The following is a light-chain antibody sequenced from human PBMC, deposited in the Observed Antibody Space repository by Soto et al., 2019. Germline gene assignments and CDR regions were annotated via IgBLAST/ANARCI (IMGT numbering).Light chain of an antibody. CDR3: KKYNSYSNT. CDR1: QSISSW. Sequence: DIQMTQSPSTLSASVGDRVTITCRASQSISSWLAWYQQKPGKAPKLLIYDASSLESGVPSRFSGSGSGTEFTLTISSLQPDDFATYYCKKYNSYSNTFGQGTRLEIK. J-gene: IGKJ5*01. V-gene: IGKV1-5*01. CDR2: DAS.